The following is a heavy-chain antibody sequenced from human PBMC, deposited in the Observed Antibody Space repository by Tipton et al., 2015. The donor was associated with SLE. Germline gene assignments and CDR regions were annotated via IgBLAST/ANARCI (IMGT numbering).Heavy chain of an antibody. J-gene: IGHJ2*01. Sequence: TLSLTCAVSGYSISSGYYWGWIRQPPGKGLEWIGSIYHSGSTYYNPSLKSRVTISVDTSNNQFSLKLSSVTAADTAVYYCASAVVVNNDWYFDLWGRGTLVTVSS. CDR2: IYHSGST. V-gene: IGHV4-38-2*01. D-gene: IGHD3-22*01. CDR3: ASAVVVNNDWYFDL. CDR1: GYSISSGYY.